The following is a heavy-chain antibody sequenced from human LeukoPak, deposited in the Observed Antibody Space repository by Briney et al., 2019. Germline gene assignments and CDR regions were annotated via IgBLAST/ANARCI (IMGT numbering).Heavy chain of an antibody. CDR1: GGTFSSYA. CDR3: ARDRARNDYGAQRSAFDI. CDR2: IIPIFGTA. Sequence: SVKVSCKASGGTFSSYAISWVQQAPGQGLEWMGGIIPIFGTANYAQKFQGRVTITTDESTSTAYMELSSLRSEDTAVYYCARDRARNDYGAQRSAFDIWGQGTMVTVSS. V-gene: IGHV1-69*05. J-gene: IGHJ3*02. D-gene: IGHD4-17*01.